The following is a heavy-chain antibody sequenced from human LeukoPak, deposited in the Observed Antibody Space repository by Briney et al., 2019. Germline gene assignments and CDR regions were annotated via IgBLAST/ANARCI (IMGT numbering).Heavy chain of an antibody. D-gene: IGHD3-10*01. V-gene: IGHV1-69*13. Sequence: GASVKVSCKASGYTFTSYAMNWVRQAPGQGLEWMGGIIPIFGTANYAQKFQGRVTITADESTSTAYMELSSLRSEDTAVYYCARTYGSGGNNWFDPWGQGTLVTVSS. CDR1: GYTFTSYA. J-gene: IGHJ5*02. CDR3: ARTYGSGGNNWFDP. CDR2: IIPIFGTA.